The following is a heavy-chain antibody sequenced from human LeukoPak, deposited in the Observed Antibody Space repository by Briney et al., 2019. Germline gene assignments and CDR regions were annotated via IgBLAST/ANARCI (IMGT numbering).Heavy chain of an antibody. D-gene: IGHD3-3*01. CDR2: INPLRGIT. V-gene: IGHV1-46*01. CDR3: AREWGSGYYQDFDY. CDR1: GYTFTDYY. Sequence: GASVKVSCKASGYTFTDYYVHWVRQAPGLGLEWMGIINPLRGITIYAQKFQGRVTMTRNTSISTAYMELSSLRSEDTAVYYCAREWGSGYYQDFDYWGQGTLVTVSS. J-gene: IGHJ4*02.